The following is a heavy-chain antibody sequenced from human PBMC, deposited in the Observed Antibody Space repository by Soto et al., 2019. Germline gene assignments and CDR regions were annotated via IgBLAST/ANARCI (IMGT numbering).Heavy chain of an antibody. V-gene: IGHV1-46*01. D-gene: IGHD3-22*01. Sequence: ASVKVSCKASGYTFTNYYMHWVRQAPGQGLEWMGKINPSGGSTKYAQKFQGRVTITRDASTSTFYMDLSSLRSEDTAVYYCAKNFYDSSGYSDFWGQGTLVTVSS. J-gene: IGHJ4*02. CDR2: INPSGGST. CDR3: AKNFYDSSGYSDF. CDR1: GYTFTNYY.